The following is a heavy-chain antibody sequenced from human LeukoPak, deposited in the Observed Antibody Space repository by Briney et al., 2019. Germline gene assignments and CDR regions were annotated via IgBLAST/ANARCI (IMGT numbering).Heavy chain of an antibody. D-gene: IGHD2-21*02. CDR1: GGSISSSSYY. V-gene: IGHV4-61*05. CDR2: IYYSGST. Sequence: PSETLSLTCTVSGGSISSSSYYWSWIRQPPGKGLEWIGYIYYSGSTNYNPSLKSRVTISVDTSKNQFSLKLSSVTAADTAVYYCARSVYCGGDCSPFDYWGQGTLVTVSS. J-gene: IGHJ4*02. CDR3: ARSVYCGGDCSPFDY.